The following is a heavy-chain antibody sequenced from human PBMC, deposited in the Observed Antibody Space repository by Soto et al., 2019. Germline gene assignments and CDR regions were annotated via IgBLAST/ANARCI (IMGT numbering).Heavy chain of an antibody. Sequence: PSETLSLTCAVYGGSFSGYYWSWIRQPPGKGLEWIGEINHSGSTNYNPSLKSRVTISVDTSKNQFSLKLSSVTAADTAVYYCARGRFHSMVRGVPRPIDYWGQGTLVTVSS. CDR2: INHSGST. J-gene: IGHJ4*02. V-gene: IGHV4-34*01. CDR1: GGSFSGYY. CDR3: ARGRFHSMVRGVPRPIDY. D-gene: IGHD3-10*01.